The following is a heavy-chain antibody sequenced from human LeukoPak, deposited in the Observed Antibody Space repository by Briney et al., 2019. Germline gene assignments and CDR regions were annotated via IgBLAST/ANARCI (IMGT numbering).Heavy chain of an antibody. V-gene: IGHV1-69*05. CDR2: IIPIFGTA. J-gene: IGHJ6*03. Sequence: PVKVSCKASGGTFSSYAISWVRQAPGQGLEWMGGIIPIFGTANYAQKFQGRVTITTDESTSTAYMELSSLRSEDTAVYYCARAARGVAARLNVFNYYYYMDVWGKGTTVTVSS. D-gene: IGHD6-6*01. CDR1: GGTFSSYA. CDR3: ARAARGVAARLNVFNYYYYMDV.